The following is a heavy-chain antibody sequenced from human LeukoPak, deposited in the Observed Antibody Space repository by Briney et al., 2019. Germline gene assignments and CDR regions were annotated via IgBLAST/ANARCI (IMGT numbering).Heavy chain of an antibody. CDR2: INAYNGNT. V-gene: IGHV1-18*01. CDR1: GYTFTSYG. Sequence: ASVTVSCKASGYTFTSYGISWVRQAPGQGLEWMGWINAYNGNTNYAQKLQGRVTMTTDTSTSTAYMELRSLRSDDTAVYYCARTRRAAAPGRLYYYYYMDVWGKGTTVTVSS. J-gene: IGHJ6*03. D-gene: IGHD2-15*01. CDR3: ARTRRAAAPGRLYYYYYMDV.